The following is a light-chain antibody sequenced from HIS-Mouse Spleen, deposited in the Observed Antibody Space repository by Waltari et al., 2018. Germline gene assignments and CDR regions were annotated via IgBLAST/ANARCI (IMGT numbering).Light chain of an antibody. CDR3: QQYYSTPLT. V-gene: IGKV4-1*01. CDR2: WAS. CDR1: PGVLYSSNNKNY. J-gene: IGKJ4*01. Sequence: DIVMTQSPDSLALSLAARATPNCNSSPGVLYSSNNKNYLAWYQQKPGQPPKLLIYWASTRESGVPDRFSGSGSGTDFTLTISSLQAEDVAVYYCQQYYSTPLTFGGGTKVEIK.